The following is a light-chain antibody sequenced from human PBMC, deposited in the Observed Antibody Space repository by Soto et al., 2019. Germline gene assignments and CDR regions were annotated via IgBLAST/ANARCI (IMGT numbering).Light chain of an antibody. CDR1: QSVASSY. Sequence: EIVLTQSPGTLSLSPGEGATLSCRASQSVASSYLAWYQQKPGQAPRLIIYGASNRATGTPDRFSGGGSGTDFTLPSSRLEPEDFAVYYCQQYGSSSYTFGQGTKLEIK. CDR2: GAS. V-gene: IGKV3-20*01. J-gene: IGKJ2*01. CDR3: QQYGSSSYT.